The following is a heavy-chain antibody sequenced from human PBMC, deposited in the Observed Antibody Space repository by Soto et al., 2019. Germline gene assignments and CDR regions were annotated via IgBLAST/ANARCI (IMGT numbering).Heavy chain of an antibody. CDR1: GFTFSSYA. J-gene: IGHJ6*02. Sequence: QVPLVESGGGVVQPGRSLRLSCAASGFTFSSYAMHWVRQAPGKGLEWVAVISYDGSNKYYADSVKGRFTISRDNSKNTLYPQMNSLRAEDTAVYYCAREAYDYVWGSHPRSGMDVWGQGTTVTVSS. CDR2: ISYDGSNK. CDR3: AREAYDYVWGSHPRSGMDV. D-gene: IGHD3-16*01. V-gene: IGHV3-30-3*01.